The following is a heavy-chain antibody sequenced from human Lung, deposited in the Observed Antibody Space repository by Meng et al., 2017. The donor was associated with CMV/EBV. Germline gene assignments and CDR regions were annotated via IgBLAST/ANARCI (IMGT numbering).Heavy chain of an antibody. D-gene: IGHD2-15*01. J-gene: IGHJ1*01. CDR1: GDSITNHNW. CDR3: LRRSGGTV. Sequence: QVQLRASGPALVKPSETLSLTCAVSGDSITNHNWWAWVRQPPGKGLEWIGEIPHRGSSAYNPSLRSRVSMSIDKSKNQFSLKLTSVTAADTTVYHCLRRSGGTVWGQGTLVTVSS. V-gene: IGHV4-4*02. CDR2: IPHRGSS.